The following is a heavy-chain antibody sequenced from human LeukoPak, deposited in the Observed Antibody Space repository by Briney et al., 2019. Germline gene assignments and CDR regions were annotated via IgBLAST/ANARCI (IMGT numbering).Heavy chain of an antibody. Sequence: GGSLRLSCAASGFTVSSNYMSWVRQPAGEGLEWVSVLYSGGATFYADSVKGRFTISRDTSKNTLYLQMNDLRADDTAVYYCTKLKGWYGEGFFDYWGQGTLVTVSS. J-gene: IGHJ4*02. D-gene: IGHD6-19*01. CDR2: LYSGGAT. V-gene: IGHV3-53*01. CDR1: GFTVSSNY. CDR3: TKLKGWYGEGFFDY.